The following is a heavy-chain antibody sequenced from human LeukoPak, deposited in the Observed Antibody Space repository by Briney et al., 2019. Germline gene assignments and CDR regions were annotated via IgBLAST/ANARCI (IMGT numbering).Heavy chain of an antibody. CDR3: TRYNVGFES. D-gene: IGHD1-1*01. V-gene: IGHV3-30*03. Sequence: GGSLRLSCAASGFTFSSYGMHWVRQAPGKGLEWVAVISYDGSNKYYADSVKGRFTISRDNSKNTAYLQMNSLKTEDTAVYYCTRYNVGFESWGQGTLVTVSS. CDR1: GFTFSSYG. J-gene: IGHJ4*02. CDR2: ISYDGSNK.